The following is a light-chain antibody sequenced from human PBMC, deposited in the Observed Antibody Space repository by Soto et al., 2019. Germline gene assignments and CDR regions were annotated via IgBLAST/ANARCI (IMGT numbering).Light chain of an antibody. CDR1: QDISNY. Sequence: DIQITQSPSSLSASVGDRGTLTCQATQDISNYLNWYQQKPGKAPKLLIYDASNLETGVPSRFSGSGSGTDFTFTISSLQPEDIATYYCQQYDNVPITFGQGTRLEIK. J-gene: IGKJ5*01. V-gene: IGKV1-33*01. CDR2: DAS. CDR3: QQYDNVPIT.